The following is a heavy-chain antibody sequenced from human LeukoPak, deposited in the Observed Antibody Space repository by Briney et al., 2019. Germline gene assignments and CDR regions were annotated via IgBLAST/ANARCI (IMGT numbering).Heavy chain of an antibody. D-gene: IGHD3-16*02. V-gene: IGHV1-24*01. CDR3: ATRGPPYDYVWGSYRHGVGAFDI. CDR1: GYTLTELS. Sequence: GASVKVPCKVSGYTLTELSMHWVRQAPGKGLEWMGGFDPEDGETIYAQKFQGRVTMTEDTSTDTAYMELSSLRSEDTAVYYCATRGPPYDYVWGSYRHGVGAFDIWGQGTMVTVSS. CDR2: FDPEDGET. J-gene: IGHJ3*02.